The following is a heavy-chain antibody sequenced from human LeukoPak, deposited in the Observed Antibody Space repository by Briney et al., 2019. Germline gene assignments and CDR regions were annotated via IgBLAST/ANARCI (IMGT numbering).Heavy chain of an antibody. CDR3: ARDDITMVRGVILYGMDV. Sequence: GGSLRLSCAASGFTFSSYAVHWVRQAPGKGLEWVAVISYDGSNKYYADSVKGRFTISRDNSKNTLYLQMNSLRAEDTAVYYCARDDITMVRGVILYGMDVWGKGTTVTVSP. CDR2: ISYDGSNK. D-gene: IGHD3-10*01. V-gene: IGHV3-30*04. J-gene: IGHJ6*04. CDR1: GFTFSSYA.